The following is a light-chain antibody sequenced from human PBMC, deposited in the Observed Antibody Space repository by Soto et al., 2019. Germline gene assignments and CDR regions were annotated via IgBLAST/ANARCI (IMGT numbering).Light chain of an antibody. CDR1: QSVSSY. Sequence: EIVLTQSPATLSVSPGERATLSCRASQSVSSYLAWYQQKPGQAPRLLIYDASTRATGIPARFSGSGSGTDFTLTIGSLEPEDFAVYYCQQRSNWPPITFGQGTRLEIK. CDR2: DAS. CDR3: QQRSNWPPIT. V-gene: IGKV3-11*01. J-gene: IGKJ5*01.